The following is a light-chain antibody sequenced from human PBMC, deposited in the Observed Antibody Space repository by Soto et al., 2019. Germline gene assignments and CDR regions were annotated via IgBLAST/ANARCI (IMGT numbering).Light chain of an antibody. Sequence: QSALTQPASVSGSPGQSITISCTGTGSDIGSYNLVSWYQQPPGKAPKLIIYEVTNRPSGVSSRFSGSKSGNTASLTIFGLQAEDDADYYCCSYAPTRASYVFGTGTKVTVL. CDR2: EVT. V-gene: IGLV2-23*02. CDR1: GSDIGSYNL. J-gene: IGLJ1*01. CDR3: CSYAPTRASYV.